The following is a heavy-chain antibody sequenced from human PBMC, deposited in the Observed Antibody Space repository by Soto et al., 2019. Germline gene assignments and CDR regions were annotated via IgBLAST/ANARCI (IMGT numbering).Heavy chain of an antibody. D-gene: IGHD3-3*01. CDR3: ERETHTIFGVVIPRDY. V-gene: IGHV3-21*01. CDR2: ISSSSSYI. J-gene: IGHJ4*02. CDR1: GFTFSSYS. Sequence: EVQLVESGGGLVKPGGSLRLSCAASGFTFSSYSMNWVRQAPGKGLEWVSSISSSSSYIYYADSVKGRFTISRDNAKNSLYLQMNSLRAEDTAVYYCERETHTIFGVVIPRDYWGQGTLVTVSS.